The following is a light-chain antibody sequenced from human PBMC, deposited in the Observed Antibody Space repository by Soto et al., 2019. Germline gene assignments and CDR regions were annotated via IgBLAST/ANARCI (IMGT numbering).Light chain of an antibody. V-gene: IGKV1-5*03. CDR2: KAS. Sequence: DIQMTQSPSTLSASVGDRVTITCRASESINTWLAWYQQKPGKAPKLLIYKASSLGSGVPSRFSGSESGTEFTLTISSLQPDDFAIYYCQQYNSHSSYTFGQGTKLEIK. J-gene: IGKJ2*01. CDR1: ESINTW. CDR3: QQYNSHSSYT.